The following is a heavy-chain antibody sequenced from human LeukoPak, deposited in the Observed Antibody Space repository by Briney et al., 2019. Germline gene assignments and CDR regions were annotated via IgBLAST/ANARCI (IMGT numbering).Heavy chain of an antibody. CDR2: ISWDGGST. Sequence: GGSLRLSCAASGFTFDDYAMHWVRQAPGKGLEWVSPISWDGGSTYYADSVKGRFTISRDNSKNTLYLQMNSLRAEDTAVYYCAREIASPYGSGMAYWGQGTLVTVSS. D-gene: IGHD3-10*01. CDR3: AREIASPYGSGMAY. CDR1: GFTFDDYA. V-gene: IGHV3-43D*03. J-gene: IGHJ4*02.